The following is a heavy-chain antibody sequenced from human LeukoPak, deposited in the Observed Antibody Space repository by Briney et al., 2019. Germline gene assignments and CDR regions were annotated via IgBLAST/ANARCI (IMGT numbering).Heavy chain of an antibody. CDR3: ARDLMMEGRYFYHYMDV. CDR2: IHYDGDYK. Sequence: QAGGSLRLSCAASGFTFNNYDMHWVRQAPGKGLEWVTFIHYDGDYKYYADSVKGRFTISRDNSKNTLYLQMNSLRAEDTALYYCARDLMMEGRYFYHYMDVWGKGTTVTVSS. CDR1: GFTFNNYD. V-gene: IGHV3-30*02. D-gene: IGHD2-8*01. J-gene: IGHJ6*03.